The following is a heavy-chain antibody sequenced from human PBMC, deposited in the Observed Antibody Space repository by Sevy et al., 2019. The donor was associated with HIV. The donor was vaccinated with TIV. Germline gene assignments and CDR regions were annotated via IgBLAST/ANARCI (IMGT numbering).Heavy chain of an antibody. CDR3: ARLFSCGGDCYYLDS. CDR1: GFTFDNYG. D-gene: IGHD2-21*02. CDR2: ISHDGNYK. V-gene: IGHV3-30-3*01. Sequence: GGSLRLSCVASGFTFDNYGFHWVRQAPGKGLEWVAVISHDGNYKNYADSVKVRFTISRDNFKITLYLQMSGLRLEDTAVYFCARLFSCGGDCYYLDSWGQGALVTVSS. J-gene: IGHJ4*02.